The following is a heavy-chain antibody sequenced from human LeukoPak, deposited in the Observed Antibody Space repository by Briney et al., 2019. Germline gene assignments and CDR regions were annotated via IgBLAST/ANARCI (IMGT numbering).Heavy chain of an antibody. CDR3: ARGVRDSSGPVPLSPRMDV. CDR1: GYTFTSYA. Sequence: ASVKVSCKASGYTFTSYAMHWVRQAPGQRLEWMGWINAGNGNTKYSQKFQGRVTITRDTSASTAYMELSSLRSEDTAVYYCARGVRDSSGPVPLSPRMDVWGQGTTVTVSS. D-gene: IGHD3-22*01. V-gene: IGHV1-3*01. CDR2: INAGNGNT. J-gene: IGHJ6*02.